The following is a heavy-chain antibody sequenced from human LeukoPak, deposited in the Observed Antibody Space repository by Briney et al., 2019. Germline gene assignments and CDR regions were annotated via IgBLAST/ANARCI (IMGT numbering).Heavy chain of an antibody. CDR3: ARGGYDRGIY. J-gene: IGHJ4*02. V-gene: IGHV4-34*01. CDR2: INHSGST. Sequence: SETLSLTCAVYGGSFSGYYWSWIRQPPGKGLEGIGEINHSGSTNYNPSLKSGGTISVDTSKNQFSLKLSSVPAADTAVYYCARGGYDRGIYWGQGTLVTVSS. CDR1: GGSFSGYY. D-gene: IGHD3-16*01.